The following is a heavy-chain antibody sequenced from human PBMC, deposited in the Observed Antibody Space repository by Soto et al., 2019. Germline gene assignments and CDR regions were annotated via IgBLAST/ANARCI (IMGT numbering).Heavy chain of an antibody. J-gene: IGHJ6*03. V-gene: IGHV3-30*18. Sequence: QVQLVESGGGVVQPGRSLRLSCAASGFTFSSYGMHWVRQAPGKGLEWVAVISYDGSNKYYADSVKGRFTISRDNSKNTLYLRMNSLRAEDTAVYYCAKGEIAVAGTGGTVEYYYMDVWGKGTTVTVSS. CDR2: ISYDGSNK. D-gene: IGHD6-19*01. CDR3: AKGEIAVAGTGGTVEYYYMDV. CDR1: GFTFSSYG.